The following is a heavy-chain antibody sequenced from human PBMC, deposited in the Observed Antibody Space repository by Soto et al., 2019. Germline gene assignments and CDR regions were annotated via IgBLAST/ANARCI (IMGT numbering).Heavy chain of an antibody. J-gene: IGHJ4*02. D-gene: IGHD3-3*01. V-gene: IGHV1-8*01. CDR3: ARGRFLEWLPNDY. CDR1: GYTFTSYD. Sequence: QVQLVQSGAEVKKPGASVKVSCKASGYTFTSYDINWVRQATGQGLEWMGWMNPNSGNTGYAQKFQGRVXXTXNXXISTAYMELSSLRSEDTAVYYCARGRFLEWLPNDYWGQGTLVTVSS. CDR2: MNPNSGNT.